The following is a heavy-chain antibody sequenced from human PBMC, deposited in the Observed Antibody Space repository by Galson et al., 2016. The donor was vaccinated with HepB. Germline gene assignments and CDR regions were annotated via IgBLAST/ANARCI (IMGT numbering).Heavy chain of an antibody. CDR3: ARDREEDWDSYGKGYTGDY. J-gene: IGHJ4*02. CDR1: GFSLSTYG. D-gene: IGHD5-18*01. V-gene: IGHV3-48*02. CDR2: ITSDSRTI. Sequence: SLRLSCAASGFSLSTYGVNWVRQAPGKGLEWLSYITSDSRTIYYADSVKGRFTISRDNAKNSLYLQMNSLTDEDTAVYYCARDREEDWDSYGKGYTGDYWGQGTLVTVSS.